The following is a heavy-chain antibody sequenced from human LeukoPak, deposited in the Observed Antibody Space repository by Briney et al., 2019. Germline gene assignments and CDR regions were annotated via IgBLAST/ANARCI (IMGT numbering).Heavy chain of an antibody. J-gene: IGHJ5*02. D-gene: IGHD4-11*01. CDR2: ISSSGSTI. V-gene: IGHV3-11*01. CDR1: GFTFSDYY. Sequence: GGSLRLSCAASGFTFSDYYMSWIRQAPGKGLEWVSYISSSGSTIYYADSVKGRFTISRDNAKNSLYLQMNSLRAEDMAVYYCARDKDYILWFDPWGQGTLVTVSS. CDR3: ARDKDYILWFDP.